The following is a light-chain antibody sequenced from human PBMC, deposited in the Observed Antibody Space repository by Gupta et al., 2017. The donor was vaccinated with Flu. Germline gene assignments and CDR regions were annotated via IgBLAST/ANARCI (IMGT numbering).Light chain of an antibody. CDR2: DAF. J-gene: IGKJ4*01. CDR3: QQPKDWPPLT. Sequence: EVVLTQSPATLSLSPGESATLSCRASQSVDIYVAWYQQRPGQPPRLLIYDAFNRAPGIPPRFRGSGSGTDFTLTISSLEPEDSALYYCQQPKDWPPLTFGGGTKVEIK. CDR1: QSVDIY. V-gene: IGKV3-11*01.